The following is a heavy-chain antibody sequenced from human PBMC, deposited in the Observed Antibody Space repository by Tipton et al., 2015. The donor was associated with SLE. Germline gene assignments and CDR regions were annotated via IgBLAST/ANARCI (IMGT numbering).Heavy chain of an antibody. V-gene: IGHV4-34*01. Sequence: TLSLTCAVYGGSFSGYYWSWIRQPPGKGLEWIGEINHSGSTNYNPSLKSRVTISVETSKNQFSLKLSSVTAADTAVYYCARRSPSDYYDSSGYSYFDYWGQGTLVTVSS. CDR1: GGSFSGYY. CDR2: INHSGST. D-gene: IGHD3-22*01. CDR3: ARRSPSDYYDSSGYSYFDY. J-gene: IGHJ4*02.